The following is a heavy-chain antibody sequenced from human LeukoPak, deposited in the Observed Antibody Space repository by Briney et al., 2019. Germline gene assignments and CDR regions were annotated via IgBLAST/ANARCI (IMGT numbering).Heavy chain of an antibody. Sequence: PGGSLRLSCAASGFTFSSYAMSWVRQAPGKGLEWVSAISGSGGSTYYADSVKGRFTISRDNSKNTLYLQMNSLRAEDTAVYYCAKYYYDSSGTIPDAFDIWGQGTMVTVSS. CDR2: ISGSGGST. D-gene: IGHD3-22*01. V-gene: IGHV3-23*01. CDR1: GFTFSSYA. CDR3: AKYYYDSSGTIPDAFDI. J-gene: IGHJ3*02.